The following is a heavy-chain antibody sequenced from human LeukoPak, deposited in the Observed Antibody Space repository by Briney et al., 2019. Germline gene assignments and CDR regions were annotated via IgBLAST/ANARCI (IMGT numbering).Heavy chain of an antibody. V-gene: IGHV1-18*01. CDR2: ISTYNCNT. CDR3: ARDLSNDSRGYPGY. J-gene: IGHJ4*02. D-gene: IGHD3-22*01. CDR1: GYTFTSYG. Sequence: ASVKVSCKASGYTFTSYGISWVRQAPGQGLEWMGWISTYNCNTNYAQKLQGRVTLTTDTSTSTAYMELRSLRSDDTAVYYCARDLSNDSRGYPGYWGQGTLVTVSS.